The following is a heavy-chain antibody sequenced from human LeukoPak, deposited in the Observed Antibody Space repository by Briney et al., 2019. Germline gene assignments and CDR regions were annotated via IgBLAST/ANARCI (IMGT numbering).Heavy chain of an antibody. CDR3: AAPGGISLTGYYSFDY. CDR2: ISYDGSNK. J-gene: IGHJ4*02. V-gene: IGHV3-30-3*01. D-gene: IGHD3-9*01. Sequence: PGGSLRLSCAASGFTFSSYAMHWVRQAPVKGLEWVAVISYDGSNKYYADSVKGRFTISRDNSKNTLYLQMNSLRAEDTAVYYCAAPGGISLTGYYSFDYWGQGTLVTVSS. CDR1: GFTFSSYA.